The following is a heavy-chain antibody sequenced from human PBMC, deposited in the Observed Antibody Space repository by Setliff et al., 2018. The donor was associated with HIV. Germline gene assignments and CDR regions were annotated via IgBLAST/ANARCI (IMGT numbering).Heavy chain of an antibody. CDR2: IYDGGTT. D-gene: IGHD6-19*01. CDR1: GFSVNSNY. V-gene: IGHV3-53*01. Sequence: PGGSLRLSCVASGFSVNSNYMSWVRQAPGKRLEWVSIIYDGGTTYYGDSVRGRFTISRDNAKNSLYLQMNSLRADDTAIYYCTRDGSGWSEDWGQGTLVTVSS. CDR3: TRDGSGWSED. J-gene: IGHJ4*02.